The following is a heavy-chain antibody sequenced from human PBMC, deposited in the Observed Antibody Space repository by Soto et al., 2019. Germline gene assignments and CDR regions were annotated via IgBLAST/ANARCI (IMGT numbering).Heavy chain of an antibody. Sequence: PSETLSVTCSLSGGSISSKSYSWGWIRQPPGKGLEWIGTFYYSENTYYNPSLKGRVTISVDTSKNQFSLKLSSVTAADTAVYYCARAQGSGFLVSWGQGTLVTAPQ. V-gene: IGHV4-39*01. CDR1: GGSISSKSYS. CDR2: FYYSENT. D-gene: IGHD3-10*01. J-gene: IGHJ4*02. CDR3: ARAQGSGFLVS.